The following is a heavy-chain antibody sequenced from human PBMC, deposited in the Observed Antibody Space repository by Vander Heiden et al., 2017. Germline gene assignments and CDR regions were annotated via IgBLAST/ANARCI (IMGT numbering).Heavy chain of an antibody. CDR2: IYYSGST. Sequence: QLQLQESGPGLVKPSEPLSLTCTVSGGSISSSSYYWGWIRQPPGKGLEWIGSIYYSGSTYYNPSLKSRVTISVDTSKNQFSLKLSSVTAADTAVYYCARGGIVVVPAASFDPWGQGTLVTVSS. CDR1: GGSISSSSYY. D-gene: IGHD2-2*01. CDR3: ARGGIVVVPAASFDP. V-gene: IGHV4-39*01. J-gene: IGHJ5*02.